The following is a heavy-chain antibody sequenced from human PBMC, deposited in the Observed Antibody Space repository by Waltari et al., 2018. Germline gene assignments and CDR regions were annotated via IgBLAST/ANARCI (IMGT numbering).Heavy chain of an antibody. CDR2: IMGSAGTI. D-gene: IGHD3-3*01. Sequence: EVQLLESGGGLVQPGGSLRLSCAASGFTFSTFAMSWVRRAPGKGLEWVSMIMGSAGTIYYADSVKGRFTSSRDNSKNRLYLRMDSLRAEDTAVYYCAKSLYPLGLEWTHWGQGTLVTVSS. V-gene: IGHV3-23*01. J-gene: IGHJ4*02. CDR1: GFTFSTFA. CDR3: AKSLYPLGLEWTH.